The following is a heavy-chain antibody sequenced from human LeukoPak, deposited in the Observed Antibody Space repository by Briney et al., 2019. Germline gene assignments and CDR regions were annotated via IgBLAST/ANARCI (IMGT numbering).Heavy chain of an antibody. CDR3: ARRSGIAVAGAFDY. Sequence: GGSLRLSCAASGVTFSNHAMRWVRQAPGKGLEWVSGISGSGDSTYYADSVKGRFTISRDNSKNTLYLQMNSLRAEDTAVYYCARRSGIAVAGAFDYWGQGTLVTVSS. J-gene: IGHJ4*02. CDR1: GVTFSNHA. CDR2: ISGSGDST. V-gene: IGHV3-23*01. D-gene: IGHD6-19*01.